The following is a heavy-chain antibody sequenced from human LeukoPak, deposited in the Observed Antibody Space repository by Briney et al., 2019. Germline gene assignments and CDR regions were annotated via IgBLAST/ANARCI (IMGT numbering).Heavy chain of an antibody. Sequence: PGGSLRLSCAVSGLTFSSYAMSWVRQAPGKGLEWVSAISGSGGSTYYADSVKGRFTISRDNSKNTLYLQMNSLRAEDTAVYYCAKVSDYYDSSGYYDPFDYWGQGTLVTVSS. CDR3: AKVSDYYDSSGYYDPFDY. V-gene: IGHV3-23*01. CDR2: ISGSGGST. D-gene: IGHD3-22*01. J-gene: IGHJ4*02. CDR1: GLTFSSYA.